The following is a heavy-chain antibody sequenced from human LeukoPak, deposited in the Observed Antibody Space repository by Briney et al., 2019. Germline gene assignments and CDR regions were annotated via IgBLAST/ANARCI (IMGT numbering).Heavy chain of an antibody. V-gene: IGHV4-39*01. D-gene: IGHD6-19*01. Sequence: SETLSLTCTVSGGSISSSSYYWGWIRQPPGKGLEWIGSIYYSGSTYYNPSLKSRVTISVDTSKNQFSLKLSSVTAADTAVYYCATHRYSSGWFSNFDYWGQGTLVTVSS. CDR1: GGSISSSSYY. CDR3: ATHRYSSGWFSNFDY. CDR2: IYYSGST. J-gene: IGHJ4*02.